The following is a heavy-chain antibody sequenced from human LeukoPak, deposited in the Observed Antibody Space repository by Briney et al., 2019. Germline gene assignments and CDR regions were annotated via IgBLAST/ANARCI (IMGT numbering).Heavy chain of an antibody. D-gene: IGHD1-26*01. Sequence: PSETLSLTCTVSGGSISSSSYYWGWIRQPPGKGLEWIGSVYYSGSSYYNPSLKSRVTISADTSKSQFSLKLNSVTAADTAVYFCARPGNSGTYDYWGQGTLVTVSS. CDR3: ARPGNSGTYDY. CDR2: VYYSGSS. CDR1: GGSISSSSYY. V-gene: IGHV4-39*01. J-gene: IGHJ4*02.